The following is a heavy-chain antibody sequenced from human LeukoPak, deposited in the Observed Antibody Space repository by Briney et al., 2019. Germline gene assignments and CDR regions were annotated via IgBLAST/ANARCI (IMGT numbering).Heavy chain of an antibody. CDR1: GYTFTSYG. Sequence: ASVKVSCKASGYTFTSYGISWVRQAPGQGLEWMGWISAYNGNTNYAQKLQGRVTMTTDTSTSTAYMELRSLRSDDTAVYYCARRPRRPSKGYYYYMDVWGKGTTVTISS. CDR2: ISAYNGNT. J-gene: IGHJ6*03. V-gene: IGHV1-18*01. CDR3: ARRPRRPSKGYYYYMDV.